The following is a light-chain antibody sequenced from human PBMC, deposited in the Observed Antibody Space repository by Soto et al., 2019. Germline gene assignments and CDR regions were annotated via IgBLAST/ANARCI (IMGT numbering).Light chain of an antibody. CDR3: SSYTASTTYV. CDR1: SSDVGGYNY. V-gene: IGLV2-14*01. J-gene: IGLJ1*01. CDR2: EVS. Sequence: QSVLTQPASVSGSRGQSITISCTGTSSDVGGYNYVSWYQQHPGKAPKLLIYEVSSRPSGASDRFSGSKSGNTASLTISWLQAEDEADYYCSSYTASTTYVFGTGTKATV.